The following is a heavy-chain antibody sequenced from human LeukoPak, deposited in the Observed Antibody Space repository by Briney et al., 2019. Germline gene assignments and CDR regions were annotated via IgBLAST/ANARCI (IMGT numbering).Heavy chain of an antibody. J-gene: IGHJ6*03. CDR2: IIPIFGTA. D-gene: IGHD6-19*01. V-gene: IGHV1-69*13. CDR1: GGTFSSYA. Sequence: SVKVSCKASGGTFSSYAISWVRQAPGQGLEWMGGIIPIFGTANYAQKFQGRVTITADESTSTAYMELSSLRSEDTAVYYCARDSEQWLVNNYYYYMDVWGKGTTVTISS. CDR3: ARDSEQWLVNNYYYYMDV.